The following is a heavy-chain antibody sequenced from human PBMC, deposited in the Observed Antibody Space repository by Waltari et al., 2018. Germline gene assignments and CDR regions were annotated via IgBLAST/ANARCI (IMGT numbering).Heavy chain of an antibody. Sequence: QVQLQESGPGLVKPSETLSLTCTVSGGSISSHYWSWIRQPPGKGLEWIGYIQYSGSTNNHPPRKGRVTISLDTSKDQVALEVSSVTAADTAVYYGAGVRGVEVTIFGVVIPPTLDYWGQGTLVTVSS. CDR1: GGSISSHY. CDR3: AGVRGVEVTIFGVVIPPTLDY. CDR2: IQYSGST. J-gene: IGHJ4*02. D-gene: IGHD3-3*01. V-gene: IGHV4-59*11.